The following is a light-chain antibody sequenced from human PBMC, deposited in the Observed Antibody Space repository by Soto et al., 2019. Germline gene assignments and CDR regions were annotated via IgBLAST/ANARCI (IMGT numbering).Light chain of an antibody. CDR2: KAS. Sequence: DIQMTQSPSTLSASVGDRVTITCRASQSISSWLAWYQQKPGKAPKLLIYKASSLESGVPSRFSGSGSGTEFTLTIRSLQPDDFATYYCQQYNSFPTFGEGTKVEIK. V-gene: IGKV1-5*03. CDR3: QQYNSFPT. CDR1: QSISSW. J-gene: IGKJ1*01.